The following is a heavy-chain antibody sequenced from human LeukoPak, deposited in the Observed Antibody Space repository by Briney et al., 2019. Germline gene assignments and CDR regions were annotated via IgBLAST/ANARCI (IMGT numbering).Heavy chain of an antibody. CDR1: GYSISSGSY. CDR2: TYRSGST. V-gene: IGHV4-38-2*02. CDR3: ARGNSRGDYYYLDV. J-gene: IGHJ6*03. D-gene: IGHD4-11*01. Sequence: SETLSLTCTVSGYSISSGSYWDWIRPPPGKGLEGIGTTYRSGSTYYNPSLNSRVTISVDTSKNQFSLKLRSVAAADTAVYYCARGNSRGDYYYLDVWGKGTTVTVSS.